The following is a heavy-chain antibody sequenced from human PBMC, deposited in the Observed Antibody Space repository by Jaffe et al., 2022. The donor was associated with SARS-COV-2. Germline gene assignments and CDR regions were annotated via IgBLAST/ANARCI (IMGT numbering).Heavy chain of an antibody. CDR2: IYWDDDA. J-gene: IGHJ4*02. V-gene: IGHV2-5*02. CDR1: GFSLSINGVG. D-gene: IGHD3-9*01. CDR3: AHTSIRYFDWFTRPYCFFDY. Sequence: QITLKESGPTLVKPTQTLTLTCTFSGFSLSINGVGVGWIRQPPGKAPEWLGVIYWDDDARYSPSLRNRLTITKDTSKNQVVLTMTNMDPVDTATYYCAHTSIRYFDWFTRPYCFFDYWGQGTLVTVSS.